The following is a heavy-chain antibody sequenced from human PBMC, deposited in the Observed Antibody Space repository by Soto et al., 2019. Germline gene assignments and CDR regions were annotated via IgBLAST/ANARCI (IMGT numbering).Heavy chain of an antibody. D-gene: IGHD3-10*01. CDR3: ARVDGPGSYFDS. CDR2: IHHGGGN. CDR1: DVSISTHKW. Sequence: QVQLQESGPGLVKPSGTLSLTCTVSDVSISTHKWWPTWARQPPGKGLVWIGEIHHGGGNNYNPSLKGRVTISVDKSNNQFSLNLKSVTDADTAVYYCARVDGPGSYFDSWGQGTQVTVSS. J-gene: IGHJ4*02. V-gene: IGHV4-4*02.